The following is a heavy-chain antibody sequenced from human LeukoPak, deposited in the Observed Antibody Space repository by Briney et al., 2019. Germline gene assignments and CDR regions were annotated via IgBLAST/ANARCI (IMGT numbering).Heavy chain of an antibody. D-gene: IGHD3-10*01. CDR1: GVSINSHY. Sequence: LETLSLTCTVSGVSINSHYWNWIRQPPGKGLEWIGHVYYTGTTNYNPSLKSRVTISVDRSKNHFSLKLKSVTNADTAVYYCARAGPWQIDPWGQGILVTVSS. V-gene: IGHV4-59*11. J-gene: IGHJ5*02. CDR3: ARAGPWQIDP. CDR2: VYYTGTT.